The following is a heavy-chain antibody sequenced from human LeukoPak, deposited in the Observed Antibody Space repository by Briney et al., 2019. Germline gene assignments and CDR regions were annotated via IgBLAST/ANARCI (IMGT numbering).Heavy chain of an antibody. Sequence: AGGSLRLSYAASGFTFSDYYMSWIRQAPGKGLEWVSCISGSGSTIYYADSVKGRFTISRDNAKNSLYLQMNSLRAEDTAVYYCARDRVGDYYVESYFDYWGQGTLVTVSS. D-gene: IGHD4-17*01. V-gene: IGHV3-11*01. CDR2: ISGSGSTI. CDR3: ARDRVGDYYVESYFDY. J-gene: IGHJ4*02. CDR1: GFTFSDYY.